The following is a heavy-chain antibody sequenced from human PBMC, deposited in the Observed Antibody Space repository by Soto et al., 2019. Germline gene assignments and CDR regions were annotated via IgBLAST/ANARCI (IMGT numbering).Heavy chain of an antibody. CDR1: GFTFSRFE. CDR3: TRAAWFPYLSFY. CDR2: ISSSGSTA. D-gene: IGHD3-10*01. Sequence: XGSLRLSCAASGFTFSRFELHWVRQAPGKGLEWISYISSSGSTAYYASSVEGRFTISRDNANNSVYLQMDSLGAEDTALYYCTRAAWFPYLSFYWGQGALVTVSS. J-gene: IGHJ4*02. V-gene: IGHV3-48*03.